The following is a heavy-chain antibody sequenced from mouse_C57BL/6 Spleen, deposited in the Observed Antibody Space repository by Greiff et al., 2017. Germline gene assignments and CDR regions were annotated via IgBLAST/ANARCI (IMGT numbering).Heavy chain of an antibody. CDR1: GYTFTSYW. D-gene: IGHD1-1*01. V-gene: IGHV1-69*01. Sequence: QVQLQQPGAELVMPGASVKLSCKASGYTFTSYWMHWVKQRPGQGLEWIGEIDPSDSYTNYNQKFKGKSTLTVDKSSSTAYMQLSSLTSEDSAVYYWARTTVVATRAMDYWGQGTSVTVSS. CDR3: ARTTVVATRAMDY. J-gene: IGHJ4*01. CDR2: IDPSDSYT.